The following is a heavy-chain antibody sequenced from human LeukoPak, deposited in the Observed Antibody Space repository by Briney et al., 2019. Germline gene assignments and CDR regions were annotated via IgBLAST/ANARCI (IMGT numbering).Heavy chain of an antibody. V-gene: IGHV1-18*01. D-gene: IGHD3-22*01. Sequence: ASVKVSCKASGYTFTSYGISWVRQAPGQGLEWMGWISAYNGNTNYAQKLQGRVTMTTDTSTSTAYMELRSLRSGDTAVYYCARPNSSGYYYMLDYWGQGTLVTVSS. CDR2: ISAYNGNT. CDR3: ARPNSSGYYYMLDY. CDR1: GYTFTSYG. J-gene: IGHJ4*02.